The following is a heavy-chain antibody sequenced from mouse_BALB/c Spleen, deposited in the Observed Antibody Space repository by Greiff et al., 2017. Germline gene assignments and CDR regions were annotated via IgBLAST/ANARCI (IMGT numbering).Heavy chain of an antibody. V-gene: IGHV1S26*01. CDR2: INPSTGYT. J-gene: IGHJ4*01. CDR3: ARSKGYAMDY. CDR1: GYTFTSYW. Sequence: VQLVESGPELVKPGASVKMSCKASGYTFTSYWMHWVKQRPGQGLEWIGYINPSTGYTEYNQKFKDKATLTADKSSSTAYMQLSSLTSEDSAVYYCARSKGYAMDYWGQGTSVTVSS.